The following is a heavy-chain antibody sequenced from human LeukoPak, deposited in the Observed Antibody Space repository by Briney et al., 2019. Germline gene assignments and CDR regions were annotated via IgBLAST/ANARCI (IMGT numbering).Heavy chain of an antibody. J-gene: IGHJ4*02. V-gene: IGHV1-46*01. CDR2: INPSGGST. D-gene: IGHD3-22*01. Sequence: ASVKVSCKASGYTFTSYYMHWVRQAPGQGLEWMGIINPSGGSTSYAQKFQGRVTMTRDMSTSTVYMELSSLRSEDTAVYYCARREGNYYDSSGSGMDYWGQGTLVTVSS. CDR1: GYTFTSYY. CDR3: ARREGNYYDSSGSGMDY.